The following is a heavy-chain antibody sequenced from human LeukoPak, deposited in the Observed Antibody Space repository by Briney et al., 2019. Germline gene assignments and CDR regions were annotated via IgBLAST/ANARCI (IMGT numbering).Heavy chain of an antibody. J-gene: IGHJ4*02. V-gene: IGHV3-48*01. Sequence: GGSLRLSCAASGFTFSSYSMNWVRQAPGKGLEWVSYISSSSSTIYYADSVKGRFTISRDNAKNSLYLQMNSLRAEDTAVYYCAREYSSSSGGSGDYWGQGTLVTVSS. CDR1: GFTFSSYS. D-gene: IGHD6-6*01. CDR2: ISSSSSTI. CDR3: AREYSSSSGGSGDY.